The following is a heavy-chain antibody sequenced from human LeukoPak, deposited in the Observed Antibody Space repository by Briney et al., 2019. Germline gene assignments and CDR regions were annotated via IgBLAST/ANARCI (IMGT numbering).Heavy chain of an antibody. D-gene: IGHD2-2*01. CDR3: ARDRYALYY. CDR1: GFTFSSYS. J-gene: IGHJ4*02. Sequence: TGGSLRLSCAASGFTFSSYSMNWVRQAPGKGLEWVSYISSSDGSTIYYADSVKGRFTISRDNAKSSLYLQMDSLRAEDTAVYYCARDRYALYYWGQGALVTVSS. CDR2: ISSSDGSTI. V-gene: IGHV3-48*04.